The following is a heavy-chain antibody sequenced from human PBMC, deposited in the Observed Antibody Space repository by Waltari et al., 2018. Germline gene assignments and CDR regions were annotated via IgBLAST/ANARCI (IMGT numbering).Heavy chain of an antibody. J-gene: IGHJ2*01. Sequence: QLQLQESGPGLVKPSETLSLTCTVSGVSMDASSSYWGWIRQPPGKGLEWIGSVYYNGNTHHNPSLKSRVTVSGDTSKNQFSLMLNSVTAADTAVYYCVRHRLAWYFDLWGRGTLVTVSS. D-gene: IGHD6-19*01. CDR3: VRHRLAWYFDL. V-gene: IGHV4-39*01. CDR2: VYYNGNT. CDR1: GVSMDASSSY.